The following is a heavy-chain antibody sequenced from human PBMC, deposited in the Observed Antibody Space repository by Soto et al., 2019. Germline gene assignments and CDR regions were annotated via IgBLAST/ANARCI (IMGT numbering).Heavy chain of an antibody. V-gene: IGHV3-13*05. CDR3: ARAYSGRLPRRADYYFAMDV. CDR1: GFTFSAYD. D-gene: IGHD2-15*01. J-gene: IGHJ6*02. Sequence: GGSLRLSCAASGFTFSAYDMHWVRQTTGKGLEWVSAIGAADDPYYLGSVKGRFTISRENAKNSLYLQMNSLRAEDTAVYYCARAYSGRLPRRADYYFAMDVWGQGTAVTVSS. CDR2: IGAADDP.